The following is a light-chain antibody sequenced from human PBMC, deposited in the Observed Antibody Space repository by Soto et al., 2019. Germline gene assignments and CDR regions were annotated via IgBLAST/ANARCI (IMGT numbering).Light chain of an antibody. Sequence: QSALTQPRPVSGSPGQSVTISCTGTSSDVGGYNYVSWYQQHPGKAPKLMIYDVSQRPSGVPDRLSGSKSGNTASLTISGLQAEDEADYYCCSYAGSYTLYVFGTGTKVTVL. CDR1: SSDVGGYNY. V-gene: IGLV2-11*01. J-gene: IGLJ1*01. CDR2: DVS. CDR3: CSYAGSYTLYV.